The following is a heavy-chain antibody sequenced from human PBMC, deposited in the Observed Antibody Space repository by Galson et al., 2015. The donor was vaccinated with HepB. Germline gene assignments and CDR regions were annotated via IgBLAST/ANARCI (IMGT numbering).Heavy chain of an antibody. CDR3: AKAEGYYYYYYMDV. V-gene: IGHV3-23*01. J-gene: IGHJ6*03. Sequence: SLRLSCAASGFTFSSYAMSWVRQAPGKGLEWVSAISGSGGSTYYADSVKGRFTISRDNSKNTLYLQMNSLRAEDTAVYYCAKAEGYYYYYYMDVWGKGTTVTVSS. CDR1: GFTFSSYA. CDR2: ISGSGGST.